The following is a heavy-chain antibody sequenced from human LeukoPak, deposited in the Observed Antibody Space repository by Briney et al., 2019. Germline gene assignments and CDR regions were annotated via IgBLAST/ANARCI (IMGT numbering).Heavy chain of an antibody. J-gene: IGHJ6*04. CDR3: ATSPSDIVVVPDREPYYYGMDV. CDR1: GGTFSSYA. D-gene: IGHD2-2*01. Sequence: SVKVSCKASGGTFSSYAISWVRQAPGQGLEWMGGIIPIFGTANYAQKFQGSVTITADKSTSTAYMELGSLRSEDTAVYYCATSPSDIVVVPDREPYYYGMDVWGKGTTVTASS. CDR2: IIPIFGTA. V-gene: IGHV1-69*06.